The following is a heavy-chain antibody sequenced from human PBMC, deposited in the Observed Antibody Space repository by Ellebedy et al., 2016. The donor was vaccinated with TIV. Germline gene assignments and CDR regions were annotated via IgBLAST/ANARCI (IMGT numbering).Heavy chain of an antibody. D-gene: IGHD1-1*01. CDR3: TTAFEF. Sequence: GESLKISCAASGFTFSSYGMHWVRQAPGKGLEWVAAISYDRSEIYYADSVKGRFTISRDNAKNTIYLQMSNLRVEDTAVYYCTTAFEFWGQGVLVTVSS. CDR2: ISYDRSEI. CDR1: GFTFSSYG. J-gene: IGHJ4*02. V-gene: IGHV3-33*05.